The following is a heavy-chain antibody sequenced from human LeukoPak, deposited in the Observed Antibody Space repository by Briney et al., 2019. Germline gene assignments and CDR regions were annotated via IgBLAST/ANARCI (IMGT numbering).Heavy chain of an antibody. Sequence: PGGSLRLSCAASGFTFSSYWMSWVRQAPGKGLEWVANIKQDGSEKYYVDSVKGRFTISRDNAKNSLYLQMNSLRAEDTAVYYCARTVSNYNYYYYYYMDVWGKGTTVTVSS. CDR2: IKQDGSEK. CDR3: ARTVSNYNYYYYYYMDV. CDR1: GFTFSSYW. J-gene: IGHJ6*03. V-gene: IGHV3-7*01. D-gene: IGHD4-11*01.